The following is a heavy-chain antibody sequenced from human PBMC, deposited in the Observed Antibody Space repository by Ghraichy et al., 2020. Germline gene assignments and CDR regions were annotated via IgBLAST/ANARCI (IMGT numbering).Heavy chain of an antibody. V-gene: IGHV3-48*01. Sequence: GGSLRLSCEGSGFSFSDYSMIWVRLTPRKALEWVSYITGSSITIFYTDSVKDRFTISRDNAKNSLYLQMNSLRAEDTAVYYCARLPLPRRAAVGDWYFDLWGRGTLVIVSS. CDR1: GFSFSDYS. D-gene: IGHD6-13*01. CDR2: ITGSSITI. CDR3: ARLPLPRRAAVGDWYFDL. J-gene: IGHJ2*01.